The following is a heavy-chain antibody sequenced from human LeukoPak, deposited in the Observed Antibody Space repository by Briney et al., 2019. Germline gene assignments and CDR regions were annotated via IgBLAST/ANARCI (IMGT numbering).Heavy chain of an antibody. Sequence: SETLSLTCTVSGGSISSSSYYWGWIRQPPGKGLEWIGSIYYSGSTYYNPSLKSRITISVDTSKNQFSLKLSSVTAADTAVYYCARGPSVAQYFAPTVDWYFDLWGRGTLVTVSS. D-gene: IGHD3-9*01. CDR3: ARGPSVAQYFAPTVDWYFDL. V-gene: IGHV4-39*07. J-gene: IGHJ2*01. CDR1: GGSISSSSYY. CDR2: IYYSGST.